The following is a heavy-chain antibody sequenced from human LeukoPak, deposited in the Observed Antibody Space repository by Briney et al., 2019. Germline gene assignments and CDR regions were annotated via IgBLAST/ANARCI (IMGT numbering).Heavy chain of an antibody. D-gene: IGHD1-1*01. CDR2: IYYSGST. CDR1: GGSISSYY. Sequence: SETLSLTCTVSGGSISSYYWSWIRQSPGKGLEWIGYIYYSGSTNYNPSLKSRVTLSVDTSKNQFSLKVSSATAADTAVYYCARHGTTGANLNWFDPWGQGTLVTVSS. V-gene: IGHV4-59*01. J-gene: IGHJ5*02. CDR3: ARHGTTGANLNWFDP.